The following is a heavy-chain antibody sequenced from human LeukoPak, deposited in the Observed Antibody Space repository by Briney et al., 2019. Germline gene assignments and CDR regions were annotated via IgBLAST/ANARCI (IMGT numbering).Heavy chain of an antibody. V-gene: IGHV3-73*01. CDR3: TGGIVGASDAFDV. J-gene: IGHJ3*01. CDR2: IRSKGNNYAT. Sequence: GGSLRLSCAASGFTFSGSTMHWVRQASGKGLEWVGRIRSKGNNYATAYAASVKGRFTISREDSKNMAYLHMSRLKTEDTAVYYCTGGIVGASDAFDVGGQGTMVTVSA. D-gene: IGHD1-26*01. CDR1: GFTFSGST.